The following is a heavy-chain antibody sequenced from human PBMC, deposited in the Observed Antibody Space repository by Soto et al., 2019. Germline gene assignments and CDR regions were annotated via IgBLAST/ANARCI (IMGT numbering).Heavy chain of an antibody. CDR3: ARRYGASFEY. CDR1: GDSISNSRFY. CDR2: IYYSGST. J-gene: IGHJ4*02. Sequence: PSETLSLTCSVSGDSISNSRFYWAWIRQPPGEGLEWIGYIYYSGSTNYNPSLKSRVTISVDTSKNQFSLKLSSVTAADTAVYYCARRYGASFEYWGQGTLVTVSS. V-gene: IGHV4-61*05. D-gene: IGHD4-17*01.